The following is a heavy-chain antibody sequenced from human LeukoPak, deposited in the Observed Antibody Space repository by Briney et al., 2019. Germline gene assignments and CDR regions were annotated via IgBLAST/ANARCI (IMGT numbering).Heavy chain of an antibody. D-gene: IGHD5-24*01. CDR2: ISSSSSDT. CDR1: GFTVSSNY. V-gene: IGHV3-11*06. CDR3: ARGSRTIELGDDY. J-gene: IGHJ4*02. Sequence: GGSLRLSCAASGFTVSSNYMSWVRQAPGKGLEWLSYISSSSSDTNYADSVKGRSTISRDNAKNSLYLQMNSLRAEDTAVYYCARGSRTIELGDDYWGQGTLVTVSS.